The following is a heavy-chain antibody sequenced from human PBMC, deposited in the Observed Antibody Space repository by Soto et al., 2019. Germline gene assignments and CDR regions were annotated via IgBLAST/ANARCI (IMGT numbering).Heavy chain of an antibody. CDR2: IIDGGGST. CDR1: GFTFSSCA. CDR3: AKGRSYYYYYGVDV. Sequence: EVQLLESGGGLVQPGGSLRLSCAASGFTFSSCAMGWVRQAPGKGLEWVSDIIDGGGSTYYADSVKGRFTISRDNSKSTLYRQMNSLRAEDTALYYCAKGRSYYYYYGVDVWGQGTTVTVSS. J-gene: IGHJ6*02. V-gene: IGHV3-23*01.